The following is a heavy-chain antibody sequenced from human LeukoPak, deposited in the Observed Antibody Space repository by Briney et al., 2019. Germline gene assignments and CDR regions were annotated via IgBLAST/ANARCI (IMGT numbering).Heavy chain of an antibody. CDR1: GFTFSSYS. D-gene: IGHD5-24*01. Sequence: GGSLRLSCAASGFTFSSYSMNWVRQAPGKGLEWVSYISSSSSTIYYADSVKGRFTISRDNAKNSLYLQMNSLRAEDTAVYYCASLEMATIFGGRSAFDYWGQGTLVTVSS. CDR2: ISSSSSTI. CDR3: ASLEMATIFGGRSAFDY. V-gene: IGHV3-48*01. J-gene: IGHJ4*02.